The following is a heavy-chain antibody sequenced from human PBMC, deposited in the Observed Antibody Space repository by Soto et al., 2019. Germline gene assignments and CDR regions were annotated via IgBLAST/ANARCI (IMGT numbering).Heavy chain of an antibody. CDR1: RITLKSYS. Sequence: PGGSLRLSCAAPRITLKSYSVNWVRQSPGKGLEWASFISISGNYRFYADSVRGRFSISRDNAKNSLLLHLVGQRAVDTALYCCASLYLIISLFFDWWGQGALVTVSS. CDR2: ISISGNYR. D-gene: IGHD3-3*01. V-gene: IGHV3-21*06. CDR3: ASLYLIISLFFDW. J-gene: IGHJ4*02.